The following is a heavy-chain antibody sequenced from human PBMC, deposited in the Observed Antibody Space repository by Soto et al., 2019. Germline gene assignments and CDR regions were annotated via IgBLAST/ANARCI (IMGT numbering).Heavy chain of an antibody. Sequence: AETLSLTFAVYGGSFSGYYWSGIRQPPGKGLERIGEINHSGSTNYNPSLKSRVTISVDTSKNQFSLKLSSVTAADTAVYYCARLIRYFHWLTGGIDYWGQGTRVT. J-gene: IGHJ4*02. CDR2: INHSGST. D-gene: IGHD3-9*01. CDR1: GGSFSGYY. CDR3: ARLIRYFHWLTGGIDY. V-gene: IGHV4-34*01.